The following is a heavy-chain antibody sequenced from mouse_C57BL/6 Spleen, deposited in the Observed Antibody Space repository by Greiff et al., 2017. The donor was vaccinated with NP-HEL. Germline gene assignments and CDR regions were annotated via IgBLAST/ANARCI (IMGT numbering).Heavy chain of an antibody. CDR2: ISDGGSYT. J-gene: IGHJ3*01. CDR1: GFTFSSYA. V-gene: IGHV5-4*01. CDR3: ARAAFAY. Sequence: EVQLVESGGGLVKPGGSLKLSCAASGFTFSSYAMSWVRQTPEKRLEWVATISDGGSYTYYPDNVKGRFTISRDNAKNNLYLQMSHLKSEDTAMYYCARAAFAYWGQRTLVTVSA.